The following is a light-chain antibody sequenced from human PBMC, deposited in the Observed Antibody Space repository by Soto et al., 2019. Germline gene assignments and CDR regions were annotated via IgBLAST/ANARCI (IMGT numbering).Light chain of an antibody. J-gene: IGKJ4*01. CDR1: QDISDS. CDR3: QQLNTYPSN. Sequence: DIQMTQSPSSLSASVGDRVTITCQASQDISDSLNWYQQKPGKAPKLLIYAASTLQRGVPSRFSGSGSGTDFTLTISSLQPEDFATYYCQQLNTYPSNFGGGTKVDIK. V-gene: IGKV1-9*01. CDR2: AAS.